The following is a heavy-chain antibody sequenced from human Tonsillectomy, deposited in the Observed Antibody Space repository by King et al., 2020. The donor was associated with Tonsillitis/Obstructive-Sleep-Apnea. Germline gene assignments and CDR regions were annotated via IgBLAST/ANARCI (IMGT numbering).Heavy chain of an antibody. CDR1: GYTFINYG. CDR2: ISAHNGHT. Sequence: QLVQSGAEVKKPGASVKVSCKASGYTFINYGISWVRQAPGQGLEWMAWISAHNGHTNYAQKLQGRVTMTTDASTSTAYMELRSLGSDATAVYYCARDSMSHYYDSSAYYTFNYWGQGTLVIVSS. CDR3: ARDSMSHYYDSSAYYTFNY. D-gene: IGHD3-22*01. V-gene: IGHV1-18*01. J-gene: IGHJ4*02.